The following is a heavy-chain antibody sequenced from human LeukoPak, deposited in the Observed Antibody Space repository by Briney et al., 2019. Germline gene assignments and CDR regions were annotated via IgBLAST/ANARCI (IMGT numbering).Heavy chain of an antibody. CDR2: IYYSGST. Sequence: SETLSLTCTVSGGSISSYYWSWIRQPPGKGLERIGYIYYSGSTNYNPSLKSRVTISVDTSKNQFSLKLSSVTAADTAVYYCARGYSGYDGFDYWGQGTLVTVSS. V-gene: IGHV4-59*01. CDR1: GGSISSYY. J-gene: IGHJ4*02. CDR3: ARGYSGYDGFDY. D-gene: IGHD5-12*01.